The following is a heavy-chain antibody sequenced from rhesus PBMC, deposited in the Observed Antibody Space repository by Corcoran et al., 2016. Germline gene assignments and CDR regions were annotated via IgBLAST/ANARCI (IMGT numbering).Heavy chain of an antibody. V-gene: IGHV4S2*01. CDR2: IDGSKRRT. Sequence: QVQLQESGPGLVKPSETLSLTCSVSGASLSSNYWRWLRQAPGKGLEWIGRIDGSKRRTDYNPALKSRVTISIDTSKNQFSLKLTSVTAADTAVYFCARVGYSYTYNRFDIWGPGALVTVSS. CDR1: GASLSSNY. CDR3: ARVGYSYTYNRFDI. J-gene: IGHJ5-1*01. D-gene: IGHD5-12*01.